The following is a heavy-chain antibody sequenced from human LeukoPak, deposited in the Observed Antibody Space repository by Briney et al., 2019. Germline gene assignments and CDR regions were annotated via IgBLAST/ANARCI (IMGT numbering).Heavy chain of an antibody. D-gene: IGHD3-3*01. CDR1: GFTFRSHA. J-gene: IGHJ4*02. V-gene: IGHV3-23*01. Sequence: GGSLRLSCVGSGFTFRSHAMSWVRQAPEKGLEFVSGIYENGGTTYYADSVKGRFSISRDNSKNTLYLQMDSLTAEDTAVYYCVIDREWLQFHYWGPGTLVSVSS. CDR2: IYENGGTT. CDR3: VIDREWLQFHY.